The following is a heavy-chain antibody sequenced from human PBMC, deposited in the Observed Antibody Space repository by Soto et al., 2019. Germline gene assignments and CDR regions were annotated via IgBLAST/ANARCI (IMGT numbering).Heavy chain of an antibody. CDR1: GGSISSYY. D-gene: IGHD3-22*01. CDR3: ARVAYYYDSSGYIHYFDY. Sequence: LSLTCTVSGGSISSYYWSWIRQPPGKGLEWIGYIYYSGSTNYNPSLKSRVTISVDTSKNQFSLKLSSVTAADTAVYYCARVAYYYDSSGYIHYFDYWGQGTLVTVSS. J-gene: IGHJ4*02. V-gene: IGHV4-59*01. CDR2: IYYSGST.